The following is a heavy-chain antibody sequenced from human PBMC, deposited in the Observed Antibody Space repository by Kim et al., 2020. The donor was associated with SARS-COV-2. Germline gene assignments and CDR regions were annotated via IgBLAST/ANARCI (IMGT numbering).Heavy chain of an antibody. D-gene: IGHD2-15*01. J-gene: IGHJ5*02. Sequence: ASVKVSCKASGYTFTSYGISWVRQAPGQGLEWMGWISAYNGNTNYAQKLQGRVTMTTDTSTSTAYMELRSLRSDDTAVYYCARAEDPSRHHWWPGNWFDPWGQGTLVTVSS. CDR2: ISAYNGNT. CDR1: GYTFTSYG. V-gene: IGHV1-18*01. CDR3: ARAEDPSRHHWWPGNWFDP.